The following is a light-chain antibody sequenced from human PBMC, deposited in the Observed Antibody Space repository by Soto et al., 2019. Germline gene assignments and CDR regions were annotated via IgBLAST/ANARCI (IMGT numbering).Light chain of an antibody. CDR1: QSIGRY. V-gene: IGKV1-39*01. Sequence: DIQMTQSPSSLSASVGDRVTITCRASQSIGRYLIWFQQRPGKAPNLLIYAASSLQSGVPSRFSGSGSGTDFTLTISSLQPEDFATYYCQQSFSTPWTFGQGTNVEIK. J-gene: IGKJ1*01. CDR3: QQSFSTPWT. CDR2: AAS.